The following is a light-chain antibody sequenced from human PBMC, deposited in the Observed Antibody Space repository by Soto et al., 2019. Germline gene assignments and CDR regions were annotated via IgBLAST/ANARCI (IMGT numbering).Light chain of an antibody. CDR3: SSNTRSRTYV. J-gene: IGLJ1*01. CDR1: SSDVGGYNF. V-gene: IGLV2-14*01. CDR2: EVS. Sequence: QSALTQPASVSGSPGQSITISCTGTSSDVGGYNFVSWYQQHPGKAPKLMIYEVSNRPSGVSNRFSGSKSGNTASLTISGLQAEDEADYYCSSNTRSRTYVFGSGTNSPS.